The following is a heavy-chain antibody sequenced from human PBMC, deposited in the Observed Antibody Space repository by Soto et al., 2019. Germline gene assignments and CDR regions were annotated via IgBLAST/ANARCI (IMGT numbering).Heavy chain of an antibody. CDR3: ARHASDLWSAMPV. V-gene: IGHV4-59*08. Sequence: PSETLSLTCAVYGGSTSSYYWSWIRQPPGKGLEWIGSIYYSGSANNNPSLKSRVHISLDTSDNQFSLNLSSVTAADTAVYYCARHASDLWSAMPVWGQGTLVTVSS. J-gene: IGHJ4*02. CDR2: IYYSGSA. CDR1: GGSTSSYY. D-gene: IGHD3-3*01.